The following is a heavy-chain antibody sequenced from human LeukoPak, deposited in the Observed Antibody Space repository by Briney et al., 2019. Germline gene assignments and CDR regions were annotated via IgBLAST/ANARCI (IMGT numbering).Heavy chain of an antibody. CDR1: GFILSTSE. CDR2: ISSSGSTI. V-gene: IGHV3-48*03. CDR3: ARERKDYGFDY. D-gene: IGHD4-17*01. J-gene: IGHJ4*02. Sequence: PGGSLRLSCVASGFILSTSEMNWVRQAPGKGLEWVSYISSSGSTIYYADSVKGRFTISRDNAKNSLYLQMNSLRAEDTAVYYCARERKDYGFDYWGQGTLVTVSS.